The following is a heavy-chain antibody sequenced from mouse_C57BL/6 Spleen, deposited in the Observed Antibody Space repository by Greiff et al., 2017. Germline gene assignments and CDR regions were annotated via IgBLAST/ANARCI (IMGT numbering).Heavy chain of an antibody. CDR1: GYTFTSYW. CDR2: IYPGSGST. V-gene: IGHV1-55*01. Sequence: QVQLQQPGAELVKPAASVTMSCKASGYTFTSYWITWVKQRPGQGLEWIGDIYPGSGSTNYTEKFKSKATLTVDSSSSTAYMQLSSLTSEDSAVYYCAREEEGDYWGQGTTLTVSS. J-gene: IGHJ2*01. CDR3: AREEEGDY.